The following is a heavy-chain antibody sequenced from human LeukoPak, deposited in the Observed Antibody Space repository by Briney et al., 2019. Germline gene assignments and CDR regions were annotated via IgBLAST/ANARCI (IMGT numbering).Heavy chain of an antibody. J-gene: IGHJ4*02. V-gene: IGHV4-30-2*01. D-gene: IGHD6-25*01. CDR3: ARARAAAVDY. Sequence: PSETLSLTCAVSGGSISSGGYSWSWIRQPPGKGLEWIGYIYHSGSTYYNPSLKSRVTISVDRSKNQFSLKLSSVTAADTAVYYCARARAAAVDYWGQGTLVTVS. CDR2: IYHSGST. CDR1: GGSISSGGYS.